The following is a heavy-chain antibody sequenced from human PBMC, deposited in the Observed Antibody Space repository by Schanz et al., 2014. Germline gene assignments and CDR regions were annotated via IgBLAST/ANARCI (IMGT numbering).Heavy chain of an antibody. J-gene: IGHJ4*02. V-gene: IGHV3-33*01. CDR1: GFTFSSYG. D-gene: IGHD3-22*01. CDR2: IWYDENNK. CDR3: SRVHHYDPSVSWYFDY. Sequence: QVQLVESGGGVVQFGRSLRLSCVASGFTFSSYGMHWVRQAPGKGLEWVAVIWYDENNKYYADSVKGRFTMSRDNSKNTLYLQMISLRAEDTSVYYCSRVHHYDPSVSWYFDYWGQGALVAVSS.